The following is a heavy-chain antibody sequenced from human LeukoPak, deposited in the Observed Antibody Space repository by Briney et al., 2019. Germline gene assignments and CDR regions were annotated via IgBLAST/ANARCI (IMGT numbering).Heavy chain of an antibody. J-gene: IGHJ5*02. V-gene: IGHV4-39*01. Sequence: PSETLSLTCTVSGGSISSSSYYWGWIRQPPGKGLEWIGSIYYSGSTYYNPSLKSRLTISVDTSKNQFSLKLSSVTAADTAVYYCARQGRIAAAGSAGHVNWFDPWGQGTLVTVSS. CDR1: GGSISSSSYY. CDR3: ARQGRIAAAGSAGHVNWFDP. CDR2: IYYSGST. D-gene: IGHD6-13*01.